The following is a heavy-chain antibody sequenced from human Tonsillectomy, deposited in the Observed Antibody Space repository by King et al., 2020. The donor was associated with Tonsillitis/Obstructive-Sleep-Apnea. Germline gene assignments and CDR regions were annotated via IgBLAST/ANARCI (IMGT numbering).Heavy chain of an antibody. CDR2: IYYSGST. CDR3: ARVRSSGWYPEFDY. J-gene: IGHJ4*02. Sequence: VQLVESGPGLVKPSETLSLTCTVSGGSISNYYWSWIRQPPGKGLEWIGYIYYSGSTNYNPFLKSRVTMTVDRSENQFSLQLTSVTAADTAVYYCARVRSSGWYPEFDYWGQGTLVTVSS. V-gene: IGHV4-59*01. CDR1: GGSISNYY. D-gene: IGHD6-19*01.